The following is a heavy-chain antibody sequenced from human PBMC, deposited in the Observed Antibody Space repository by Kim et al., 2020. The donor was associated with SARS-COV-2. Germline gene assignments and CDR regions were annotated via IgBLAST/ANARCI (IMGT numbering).Heavy chain of an antibody. CDR1: GFTFSGSA. D-gene: IGHD3-10*01. CDR2: IRSKVNSYAT. Sequence: GGSLRLSCAASGFTFSGSAIHWVRQASGKGLEWVGRIRSKVNSYATAYAASVNGRFTISRDDSKNTAYLQMNSLKIEDTAMYYCTSGARGRTSTDSWGQGTLASVSP. CDR3: TSGARGRTSTDS. J-gene: IGHJ4*02. V-gene: IGHV3-73*01.